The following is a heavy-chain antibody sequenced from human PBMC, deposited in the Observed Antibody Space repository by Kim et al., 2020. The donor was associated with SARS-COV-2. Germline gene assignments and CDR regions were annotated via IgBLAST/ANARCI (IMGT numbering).Heavy chain of an antibody. CDR1: GYTFTSYA. J-gene: IGHJ3*02. D-gene: IGHD3-22*01. V-gene: IGHV1-3*01. Sequence: ASVKVSCKASGYTFTSYAMHWVRQAPGQRLEWMGWINAGNGNTKYSQKFQGRVTITRDTSASTAYMELSSLRSEDTAVYYCARDLHHYDSSGYYYRDAFDIWGQGTMVTVSS. CDR3: ARDLHHYDSSGYYYRDAFDI. CDR2: INAGNGNT.